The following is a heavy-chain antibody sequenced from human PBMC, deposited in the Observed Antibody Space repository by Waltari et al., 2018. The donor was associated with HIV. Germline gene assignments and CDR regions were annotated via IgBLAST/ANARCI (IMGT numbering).Heavy chain of an antibody. CDR3: AIGGVISNAFDI. CDR2: IYYSGST. V-gene: IGHV4-59*01. Sequence: QVQLQESGPGLVKPSETLSLTCTVSGGSISSYYWSWIRQHTGKGVEWIGYIYYSGSTNYNPSLKSRVTISVDTSKNQFSLKLSSVTAADTAVYYCAIGGVISNAFDIWGQGTMVTVSS. CDR1: GGSISSYY. J-gene: IGHJ3*02. D-gene: IGHD3-16*02.